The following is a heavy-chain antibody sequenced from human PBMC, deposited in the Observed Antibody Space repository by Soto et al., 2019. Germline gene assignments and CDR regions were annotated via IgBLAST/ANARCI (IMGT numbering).Heavy chain of an antibody. D-gene: IGHD5-12*01. CDR2: IYYSGST. V-gene: IGHV4-59*08. Sequence: GSLRLSCAASGFTFSSYWMSWIRQPPGKGLEWIGYIYYSGSTNYNPSLKSRVTISVDTSKNQFSLELSSVTAADTAVYYCARRYSGYGDYWGQGTLVTVSS. J-gene: IGHJ4*02. CDR3: ARRYSGYGDY. CDR1: GFTFSSYW.